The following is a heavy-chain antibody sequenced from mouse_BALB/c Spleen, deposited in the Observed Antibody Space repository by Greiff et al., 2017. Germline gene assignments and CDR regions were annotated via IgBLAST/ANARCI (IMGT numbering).Heavy chain of an antibody. D-gene: IGHD4-1*02. J-gene: IGHJ4*01. CDR1: GYSITSDYA. CDR2: ISYSGST. V-gene: IGHV3-2*02. Sequence: VQLKESGPGLVKPSQSLSLTCTVTGYSITSDYAWNWIRQFPGNKLEWMGYISYSGSTSYNPSLKSRISITRDTSKNQFFLQLNSVTTEDTATYYCARYPTGTFAMDYWGQGTSVTVSS. CDR3: ARYPTGTFAMDY.